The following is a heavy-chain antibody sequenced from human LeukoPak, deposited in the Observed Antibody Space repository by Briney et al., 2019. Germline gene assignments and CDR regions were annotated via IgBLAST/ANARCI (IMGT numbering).Heavy chain of an antibody. D-gene: IGHD3-22*01. J-gene: IGHJ5*02. CDR2: INHSGST. V-gene: IGHV4-34*01. CDR3: ARFRGSSGYYYAWFDP. CDR1: GGSFSGYY. Sequence: PSETLSLTCAVYGGSFSGYYWSWIRQPPGKGLEWIGEINHSGSTNYNPSLKSRVTISVDTSKNQFSLKLSSVTAADTAVYYCARFRGSSGYYYAWFDPWGQGTLVTVSS.